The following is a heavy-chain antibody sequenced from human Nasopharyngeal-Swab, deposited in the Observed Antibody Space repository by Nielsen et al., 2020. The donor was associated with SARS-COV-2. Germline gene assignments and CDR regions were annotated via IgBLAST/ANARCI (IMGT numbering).Heavy chain of an antibody. V-gene: IGHV1-69*13. J-gene: IGHJ6*03. CDR1: GGTFSSYA. Sequence: SVKVSCKASGGTFSSYAISWVRQAPGQGLEWMGGIIPIFGTASYAQKFQGRVTITADESTSTAYMELSSLRSEDTAVYYCARGRVGVTYYYYYYMDVWGKGTTVTVSS. CDR3: ARGRVGVTYYYYYYMDV. D-gene: IGHD2-2*01. CDR2: IIPIFGTA.